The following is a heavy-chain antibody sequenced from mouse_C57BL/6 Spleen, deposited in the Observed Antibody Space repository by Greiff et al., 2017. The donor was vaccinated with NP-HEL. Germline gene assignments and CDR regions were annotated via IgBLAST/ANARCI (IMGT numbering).Heavy chain of an antibody. CDR3: ARSLANWDAMDY. Sequence: EVKLMESGGGLVQPGGSLSLSCAASGFTFTDYYMSWVRQPPGKALEWLGFIRNKANGYTTEYSASVKGRFTISRDNSQSILYLQMNALRAEDSATYYCARSLANWDAMDYWGQGTSVTVSS. CDR1: GFTFTDYY. CDR2: IRNKANGYTT. V-gene: IGHV7-3*01. J-gene: IGHJ4*01. D-gene: IGHD4-1*01.